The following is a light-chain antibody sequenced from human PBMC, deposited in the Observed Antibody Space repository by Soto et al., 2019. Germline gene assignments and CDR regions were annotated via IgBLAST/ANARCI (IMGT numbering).Light chain of an antibody. CDR2: DAS. CDR1: PGIGDT. CDR3: QQYGSSST. V-gene: IGKV3-15*01. J-gene: IGKJ1*01. Sequence: EFVMCLSPATLSVPQGAGATLSCRASPGIGDTLAWYQHKPGQTPRLLIYDASTRATGIPARFSGRGSGTDFTLTISRLEPEDFAVYYCQQYGSSSTFGQGTKVDVK.